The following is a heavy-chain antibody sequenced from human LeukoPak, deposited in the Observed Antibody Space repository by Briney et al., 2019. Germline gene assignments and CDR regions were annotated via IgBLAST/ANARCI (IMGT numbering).Heavy chain of an antibody. Sequence: ASVKVSCKVSGYTLTELSMHWVRQAPGKGLEWMGGFDPEDGETIYAQKFQGRVTMTEDTSTDTAYMELSSLRSEDTAVYYCVLRLGELSLFDFDYWGQGTLVTVFS. V-gene: IGHV1-24*01. CDR1: GYTLTELS. D-gene: IGHD3-16*02. CDR3: VLRLGELSLFDFDY. CDR2: FDPEDGET. J-gene: IGHJ4*02.